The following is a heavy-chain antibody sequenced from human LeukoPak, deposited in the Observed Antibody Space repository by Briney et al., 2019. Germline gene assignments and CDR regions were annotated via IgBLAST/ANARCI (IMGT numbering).Heavy chain of an antibody. CDR2: INPNSGGT. CDR3: ARVKNQLPSPWGFDP. J-gene: IGHJ5*02. D-gene: IGHD2-2*01. CDR1: GYTFTGYH. V-gene: IGHV1-2*06. Sequence: ASVKVSCKASGYTFTGYHIHWVRQAPGQGLEWMGRINPNSGGTDYAQKFQGRVTMTRDTSISTAYMELSRLRSDDTAVYYCARVKNQLPSPWGFDPWGQGTLVTVSS.